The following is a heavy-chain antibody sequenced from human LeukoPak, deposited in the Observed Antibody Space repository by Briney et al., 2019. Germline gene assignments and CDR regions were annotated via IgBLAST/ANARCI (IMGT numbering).Heavy chain of an antibody. Sequence: GGSLRLSCAASGFTFSTYAMSWVRQAPGKGLQWVSLISGSGDGAHYADSVKGRFTISRDNSKNTVYLQMTNLRVEDTAIYYCAKASWVSSTDAVRWGQGTLVTVSS. CDR1: GFTFSTYA. V-gene: IGHV3-23*01. D-gene: IGHD3-16*01. CDR2: ISGSGDGA. J-gene: IGHJ4*02. CDR3: AKASWVSSTDAVR.